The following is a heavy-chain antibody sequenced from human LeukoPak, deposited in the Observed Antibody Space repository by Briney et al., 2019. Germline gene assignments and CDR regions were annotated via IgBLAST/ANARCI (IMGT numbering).Heavy chain of an antibody. Sequence: GGSLRLSCAASGFTFDDYGMSWVRQAPGKGLEWVSGINWNGGSTGYADSVKGRFTISRDNAKNSLYLQMNSLRAEDTALYYCARAGGQKEYYDFWSGTFDYWGQGTLVTVSS. CDR2: INWNGGST. J-gene: IGHJ4*02. CDR1: GFTFDDYG. CDR3: ARAGGQKEYYDFWSGTFDY. D-gene: IGHD3-3*01. V-gene: IGHV3-20*04.